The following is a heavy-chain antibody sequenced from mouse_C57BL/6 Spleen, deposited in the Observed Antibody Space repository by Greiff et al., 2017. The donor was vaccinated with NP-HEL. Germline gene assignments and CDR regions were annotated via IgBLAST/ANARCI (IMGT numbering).Heavy chain of an antibody. J-gene: IGHJ4*01. Sequence: EVKLVESEGGLVQPGSSMKLSCTASGFTFSDYYMAWVRQVPEKGLEWVANINYDGSSTYYLDSLKSRFIISRDNAKNILYLQMSSLKSEDTATYYCARDGRDGYFYAMDYWGQGTSVTVSS. D-gene: IGHD2-3*01. V-gene: IGHV5-16*01. CDR2: INYDGSST. CDR3: ARDGRDGYFYAMDY. CDR1: GFTFSDYY.